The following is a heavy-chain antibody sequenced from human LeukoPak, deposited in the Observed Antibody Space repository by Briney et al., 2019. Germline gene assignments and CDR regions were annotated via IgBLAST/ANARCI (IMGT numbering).Heavy chain of an antibody. J-gene: IGHJ2*01. CDR3: ASLRDGYNDHWYFDL. Sequence: GASVKVSCKASGYTFTSYAISWVRQAPGQGLEWMGRIIPILGIANYAQKFQGRVTITADKSTSTAYMELSSLRSEDTAVYYCASLRDGYNDHWYFDLWGRGTLVTVSS. V-gene: IGHV1-69*04. CDR1: GYTFTSYA. D-gene: IGHD5-12*01. CDR2: IIPILGIA.